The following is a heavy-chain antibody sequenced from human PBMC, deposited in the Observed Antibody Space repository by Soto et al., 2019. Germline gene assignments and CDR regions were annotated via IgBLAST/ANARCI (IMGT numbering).Heavy chain of an antibody. Sequence: PSETLSLTCTVSGGSVSSGSYYWSWIRQPPGKGLEWIGYIYYSGSTNYNPSLKSRVIISLDRSKNQFSLKLSSVTAADTAVYYCARGWLQSEHGYWGQGTLVTVSS. J-gene: IGHJ4*02. CDR1: GGSVSSGSYY. CDR2: IYYSGST. V-gene: IGHV4-61*01. CDR3: ARGWLQSEHGY. D-gene: IGHD5-12*01.